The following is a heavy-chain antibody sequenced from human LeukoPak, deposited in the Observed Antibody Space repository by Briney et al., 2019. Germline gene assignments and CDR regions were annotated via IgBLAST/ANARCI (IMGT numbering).Heavy chain of an antibody. J-gene: IGHJ5*02. CDR2: ISSSSSYI. V-gene: IGHV3-21*01. Sequence: GGSLRLSCTTSGFSFSVYAMTCVRQAPGKGLEWVSSISSSSSYIYYADSVKGRFTISRDNAKNSLYLQMNSLRAEDTAVYYCARDYCGGDCHHPYNWFDPWGQGTLVTVSS. CDR1: GFSFSVYA. D-gene: IGHD2-21*02. CDR3: ARDYCGGDCHHPYNWFDP.